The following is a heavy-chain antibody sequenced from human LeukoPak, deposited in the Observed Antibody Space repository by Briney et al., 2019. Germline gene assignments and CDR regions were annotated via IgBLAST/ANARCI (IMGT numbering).Heavy chain of an antibody. Sequence: SETLSLTCTVSGDSISSYYWSWIRQPPGKGLEWIGYIYYSGSTNYNPSFKSRVTISIDTSKNQFSLKLSSVTAADTAMYYCARTEWLQAFDYWGQGTLVLVSS. CDR3: ARTEWLQAFDY. J-gene: IGHJ4*02. D-gene: IGHD5-24*01. V-gene: IGHV4-59*01. CDR2: IYYSGST. CDR1: GDSISSYY.